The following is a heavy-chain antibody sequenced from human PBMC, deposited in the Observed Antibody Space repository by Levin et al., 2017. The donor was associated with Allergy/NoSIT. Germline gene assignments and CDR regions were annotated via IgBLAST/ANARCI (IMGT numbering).Heavy chain of an antibody. D-gene: IGHD3-3*01. Sequence: GGSLRLSCAASGFTVSSNYMSWVRQAPGKGLEWVSVIYSGGSTYYADSVKGRFTISRDNSKNTLYLQMNSLRAEDTAVYYCARMGSGYYHYYYGMDVWGQGTTVTVSS. CDR2: IYSGGST. J-gene: IGHJ6*02. CDR3: ARMGSGYYHYYYGMDV. CDR1: GFTVSSNY. V-gene: IGHV3-53*01.